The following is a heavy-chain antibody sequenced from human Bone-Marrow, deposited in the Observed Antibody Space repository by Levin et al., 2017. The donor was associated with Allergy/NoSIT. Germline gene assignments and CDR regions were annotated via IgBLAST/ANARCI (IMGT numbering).Heavy chain of an antibody. Sequence: LSLTCAASGFTFSRYSMNWVRQAPGRGLEWVSYISRSSRTISYADSVKGRFTISRDNAKNSLYLQMNSLRDEDTAVYYCARPDCSGTSCYYFFDSWGQGTLVTVSS. CDR3: ARPDCSGTSCYYFFDS. CDR2: ISRSSRTI. V-gene: IGHV3-48*02. J-gene: IGHJ4*02. CDR1: GFTFSRYS. D-gene: IGHD2-2*01.